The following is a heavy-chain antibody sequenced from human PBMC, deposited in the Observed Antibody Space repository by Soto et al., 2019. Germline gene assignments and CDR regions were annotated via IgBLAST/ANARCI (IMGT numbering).Heavy chain of an antibody. Sequence: QPGGSLRLSCAASGFKFSNYAMSWVRQAPGKGLEWVSLISATGGGTYYADSVKGRFTISRDNSHNTLYLQVHSLTAEDTAAYYCAKDRRAGGNSAFYFDFWGQGAQVTVSS. J-gene: IGHJ4*02. D-gene: IGHD3-16*01. CDR2: ISATGGGT. V-gene: IGHV3-23*01. CDR3: AKDRRAGGNSAFYFDF. CDR1: GFKFSNYA.